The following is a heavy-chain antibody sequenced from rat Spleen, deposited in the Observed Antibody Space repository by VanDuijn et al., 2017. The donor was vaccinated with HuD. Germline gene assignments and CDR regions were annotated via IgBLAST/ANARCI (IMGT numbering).Heavy chain of an antibody. CDR3: ARQDYGYNYDY. CDR1: GFTFNNSW. Sequence: EVQLVESGGGLVQPGRSLKLSCVASGFTFNNSWMTWIRQTPGKGLEWVASITNAAGKVYYPDSVKGRFTISRDNAKSTLYLQMNSLRSDDTATYYCARQDYGYNYDYWGQGVMVTVSS. D-gene: IGHD1-9*01. J-gene: IGHJ2*01. CDR2: ITNAAGKV. V-gene: IGHV5-31*01.